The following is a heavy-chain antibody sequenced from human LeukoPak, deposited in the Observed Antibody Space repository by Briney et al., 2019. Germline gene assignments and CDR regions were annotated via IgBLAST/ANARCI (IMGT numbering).Heavy chain of an antibody. CDR1: GFTFSIYA. CDR2: ISYDGSNK. V-gene: IGHV3-30-3*01. Sequence: GGSLRLSCAASGFTFSIYAMSWVRQAPGKGLEWVAVISYDGSNKYYADSVKSRFTISRDNSKNTLYLQMNSLRAEDTAVYYCARDTELGYYYGSGTDPTFDYWGQGTLVTVSS. D-gene: IGHD3-10*01. CDR3: ARDTELGYYYGSGTDPTFDY. J-gene: IGHJ4*02.